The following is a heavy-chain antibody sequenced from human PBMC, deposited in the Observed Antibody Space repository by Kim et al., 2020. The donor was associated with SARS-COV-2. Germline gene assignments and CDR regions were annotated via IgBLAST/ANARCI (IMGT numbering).Heavy chain of an antibody. CDR3: ASHIAVIGMDV. J-gene: IGHJ6*02. CDR2: I. D-gene: IGHD6-19*01. V-gene: IGHV3-21*01. Sequence: IYYADSVKGRFTISRDNAKNSLYLQMNSLRAEDTAVYYCASHIAVIGMDVWGQGTTVTVSS.